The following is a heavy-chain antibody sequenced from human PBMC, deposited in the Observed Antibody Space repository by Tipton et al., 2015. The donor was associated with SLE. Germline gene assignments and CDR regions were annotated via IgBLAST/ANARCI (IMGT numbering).Heavy chain of an antibody. CDR3: AREGDAFDI. CDR2: TYYRSKWYN. Sequence: TLSLTCAISGDSVSSNSAAWDWIRQSPSRGLEWLGKTYYRSKWYNDYALSLKSRITINPDTSKNQFSLHLNSVTPEDTAVYYCAREGDAFDIWGQETRVTVST. V-gene: IGHV6-1*01. CDR1: GDSVSSNSAA. J-gene: IGHJ3*02.